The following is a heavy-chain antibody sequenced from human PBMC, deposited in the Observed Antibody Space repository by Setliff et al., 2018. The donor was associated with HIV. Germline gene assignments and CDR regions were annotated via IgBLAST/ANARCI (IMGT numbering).Heavy chain of an antibody. CDR1: GFSFSGDS. D-gene: IGHD1-1*01. J-gene: IGHJ4*02. CDR2: ISYDGSTT. CDR3: ASARIPTGGTSTSFDY. Sequence: GGSLRLSCAASGFSFSGDSMHWVRQAPGKGLEWVSAISYDGSTTYYADSVKGRFTISRDNSKNTLYVQVNSLRPEDTGVYYCASARIPTGGTSTSFDYWGQGTLVTVS. V-gene: IGHV3-30*11.